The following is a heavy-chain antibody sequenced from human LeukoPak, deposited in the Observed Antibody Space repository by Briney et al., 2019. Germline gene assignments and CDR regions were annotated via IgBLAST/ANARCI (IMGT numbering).Heavy chain of an antibody. CDR2: ISSRGSTI. CDR1: GFTFSDYY. D-gene: IGHD6-13*01. CDR3: ARARTPGIAAAGMGSAGYYYYMDV. V-gene: IGHV3-11*04. Sequence: GGSLRLSCAASGFTFSDYYMSWIRQAPGKGLEWVSYISSRGSTIYYADSVKGRFTISRDNAKNSLYLQMNSLRAEDTAVYYCARARTPGIAAAGMGSAGYYYYMDVWGKGTTVTVSS. J-gene: IGHJ6*03.